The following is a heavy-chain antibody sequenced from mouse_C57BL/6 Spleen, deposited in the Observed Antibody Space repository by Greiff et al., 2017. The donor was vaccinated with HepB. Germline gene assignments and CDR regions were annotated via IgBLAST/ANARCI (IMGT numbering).Heavy chain of an antibody. J-gene: IGHJ4*01. CDR2: IDPNSGGT. V-gene: IGHV1-72*01. CDR1: GYTFTSYW. Sequence: QVQLQQPGAELVKPGASVKLSCKASGYTFTSYWMHWVKQRPGRGLEWIGRIDPNSGGTKYNEKFKSKATLTVDKPSSTAYMQLSSLTSEDSAVYYCARERIYYGNYGYAMDYWGQGTSVTVSS. CDR3: ARERIYYGNYGYAMDY. D-gene: IGHD2-1*01.